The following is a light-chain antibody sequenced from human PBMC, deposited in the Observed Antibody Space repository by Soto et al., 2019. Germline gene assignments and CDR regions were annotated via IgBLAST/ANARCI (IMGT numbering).Light chain of an antibody. CDR1: QNIGSF. Sequence: DIQMTQSPSSLSASIGDRVTITCRASQNIGSFLNWYQKKPGEAPRLLVYSAFRIQSGVPSRFNASGSGTDFNLSISSLQTEDFSTYYCQQGSTTPITFGLGTRLEIK. V-gene: IGKV1-39*01. J-gene: IGKJ5*01. CDR2: SAF. CDR3: QQGSTTPIT.